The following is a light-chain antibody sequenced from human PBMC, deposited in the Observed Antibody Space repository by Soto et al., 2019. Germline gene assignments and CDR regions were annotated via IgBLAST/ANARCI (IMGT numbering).Light chain of an antibody. J-gene: IGKJ4*01. CDR3: QQANSFPIT. CDR2: ASS. CDR1: QGISSW. Sequence: DIQMNQSPPSVSASVGARVTITCRSSQGISSWLAWYQQKPWKAPTLLIYASSRLQSGVPSRFRGSGSETDFTVTISSLQPEHCATYYCQQANSFPITSGGGTKVEIK. V-gene: IGKV1D-12*01.